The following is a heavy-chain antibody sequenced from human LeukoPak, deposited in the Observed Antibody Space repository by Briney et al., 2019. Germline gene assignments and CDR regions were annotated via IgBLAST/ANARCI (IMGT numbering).Heavy chain of an antibody. CDR2: IRYDGSNK. V-gene: IGHV3-30*02. CDR1: GFTFSSYG. D-gene: IGHD2-2*02. CDR3: AKDRGGLRSVPAAIAY. J-gene: IGHJ4*02. Sequence: GGSLRLSCAASGFTFSSYGMHWVRQAPGKGLEWVAFIRYDGSNKYYADSVKGRFTISRDNSKNTLYLQMNSLRAEDTAEYYCAKDRGGLRSVPAAIAYWGQGTLVTVSS.